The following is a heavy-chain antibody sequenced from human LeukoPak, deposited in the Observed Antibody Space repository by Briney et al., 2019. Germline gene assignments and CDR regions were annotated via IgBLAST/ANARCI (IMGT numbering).Heavy chain of an antibody. CDR1: GVTFSTYA. D-gene: IGHD6-19*01. Sequence: GGSLRLSCAASGVTFSTYAMSWVRQAPGKGLEWVSSIGAGGGGGSTVYADSVKGRFAISRDNSKNTLFLQMNNLRAEDTAVYYCAIDPHSSCWRGGDYFDYWGQGTLVTVSS. J-gene: IGHJ4*02. CDR2: IGAGGGGGST. CDR3: AIDPHSSCWRGGDYFDY. V-gene: IGHV3-23*01.